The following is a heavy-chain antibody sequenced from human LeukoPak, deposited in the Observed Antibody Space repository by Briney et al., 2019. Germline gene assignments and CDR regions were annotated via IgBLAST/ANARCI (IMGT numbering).Heavy chain of an antibody. CDR3: AKGGSVVVPAAISYFQH. CDR1: GFTFSSYG. V-gene: IGHV3-30*02. Sequence: GGSLRLSCAASGFTFSSYGMHWVRQAPGKGLEWVAFIRYDGSNKYYADSVKGRFTISRDNSKNALYLQMNSLRAEDTAVYYCAKGGSVVVPAAISYFQHWGQGTLVTVS. D-gene: IGHD2-2*01. J-gene: IGHJ1*01. CDR2: IRYDGSNK.